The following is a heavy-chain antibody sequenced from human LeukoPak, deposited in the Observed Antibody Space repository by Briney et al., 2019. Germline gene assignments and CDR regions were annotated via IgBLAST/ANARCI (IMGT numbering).Heavy chain of an antibody. CDR1: GGSISSYY. V-gene: IGHV4-4*07. J-gene: IGHJ4*02. Sequence: LQTLSLTCTVSGGSISSYYWSWIRQPAGKGLEWIGRIHNTGSTNNNPSLKSRVTISVDRSKNQFSLKLSSVTAADTAVYYCARESDYYGSDSYYYFDYWGQGTLVTVS. D-gene: IGHD3-10*01. CDR2: IHNTGST. CDR3: ARESDYYGSDSYYYFDY.